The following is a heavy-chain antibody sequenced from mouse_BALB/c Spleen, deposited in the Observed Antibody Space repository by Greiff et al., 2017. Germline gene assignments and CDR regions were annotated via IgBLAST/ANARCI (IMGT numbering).Heavy chain of an antibody. CDR3: ARHEMITTGFAY. CDR2: ISSGGGST. Sequence: EVQVVESGGGLVKPGGSLKLSCAASGFAFSSYDMSWVRQTPEKRLEWVAYISSGGGSTYYPDTVKGRFTISRDNAKNTLYLQMSSLKSEDTAMYYCARHEMITTGFAYWGQGTLVTVSA. V-gene: IGHV5-12-1*01. D-gene: IGHD2-4*01. CDR1: GFAFSSYD. J-gene: IGHJ3*01.